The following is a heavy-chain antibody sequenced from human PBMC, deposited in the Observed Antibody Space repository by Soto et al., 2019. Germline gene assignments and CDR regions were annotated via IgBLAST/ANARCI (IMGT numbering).Heavy chain of an antibody. V-gene: IGHV3-30-3*01. J-gene: IGHJ6*02. Sequence: QVQLVESGGGVVQPGRSLRLSCAASGFTFSSYAMHWVRQAPGKGLEWVAVISYDGSNKYYADSVKGRFTISRDNSKNTLYLQMNSLRAEDTAVYYCARAQYSSSRGNYGMDVWGQGTTVTVSS. CDR2: ISYDGSNK. D-gene: IGHD6-6*01. CDR1: GFTFSSYA. CDR3: ARAQYSSSRGNYGMDV.